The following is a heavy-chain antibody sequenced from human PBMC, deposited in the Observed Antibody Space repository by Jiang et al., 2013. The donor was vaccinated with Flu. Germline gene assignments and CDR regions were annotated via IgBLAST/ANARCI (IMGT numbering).Heavy chain of an antibody. CDR3: ATAGDYKVSKA. J-gene: IGHJ5*02. Sequence: GPGLVKPSGTLSLICAVSGGSITSNDWWSWVRQPPGKGLEWIGEIHHDGSSFYNPSLKSRVTISIDKSRNQFSLNLNSVTAADTAVYYCATAGDYKVSKAWGQGTLVTVSS. D-gene: IGHD5/OR15-5a*01. V-gene: IGHV4-4*02. CDR1: GGSITSNDW. CDR2: IHHDGSS.